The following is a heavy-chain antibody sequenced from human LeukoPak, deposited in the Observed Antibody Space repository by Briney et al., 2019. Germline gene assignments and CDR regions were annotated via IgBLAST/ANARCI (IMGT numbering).Heavy chain of an antibody. Sequence: PSDTLSLTCSVSGGSISSYFWSCLRQPPEKRLELIGYISYSGSTDYNPSLKSRVTLSVDTSKNRLSLKLSSVTAADTAVYYCARKSSRGGFNGYDFWYFDLWGRGTLVTVSS. J-gene: IGHJ2*01. CDR1: GGSISSYF. CDR3: ARKSSRGGFNGYDFWYFDL. CDR2: ISYSGST. D-gene: IGHD5-12*01. V-gene: IGHV4-59*08.